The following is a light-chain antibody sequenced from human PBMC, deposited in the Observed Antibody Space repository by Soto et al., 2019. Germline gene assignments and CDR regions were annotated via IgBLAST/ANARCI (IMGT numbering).Light chain of an antibody. CDR3: LQYDDWHRT. CDR2: GAS. Sequence: EIVLTQSPGTLSLSPGERVTLSCRASQSISNDHLAWYQQKPGQAPRLLIYGASNRATGVPARFSGSGSGTDFTLTISSLQSEDFAVYYCLQYDDWHRTFGQGTKVDIK. V-gene: IGKV3-15*01. J-gene: IGKJ1*01. CDR1: QSISND.